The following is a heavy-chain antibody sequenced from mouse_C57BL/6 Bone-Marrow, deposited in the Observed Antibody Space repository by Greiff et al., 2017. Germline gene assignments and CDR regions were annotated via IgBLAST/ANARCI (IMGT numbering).Heavy chain of an antibody. J-gene: IGHJ1*03. Sequence: EVQLQQSGAELVRPGASVKLSCTASGFNIKDDYMHWVKQRPEQGLEWIGWIDPENGDTEYASKFQGKATITADTSSNTAYLQLSSLTPEDTAVDYCTTCGSSAYGYFDVWGTGTTVTVSS. D-gene: IGHD1-1*01. CDR1: GFNIKDDY. CDR3: TTCGSSAYGYFDV. CDR2: IDPENGDT. V-gene: IGHV14-4*01.